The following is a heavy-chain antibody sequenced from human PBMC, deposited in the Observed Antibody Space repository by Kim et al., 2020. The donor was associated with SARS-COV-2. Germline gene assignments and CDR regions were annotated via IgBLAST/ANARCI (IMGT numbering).Heavy chain of an antibody. CDR1: GGSISSYY. J-gene: IGHJ6*02. V-gene: IGHV4-59*13. Sequence: SETLSLTCTVSGGSISSYYWSWIRQPPGKGLEWIGYIYYSGSTNYNPSLKSRVTISVDTSKNQFSLKLSSVTAADTAVYYCARGQNWSGYLPPYYYYGMDVWGQGTTVTVSS. CDR3: ARGQNWSGYLPPYYYYGMDV. D-gene: IGHD2-21*01. CDR2: IYYSGST.